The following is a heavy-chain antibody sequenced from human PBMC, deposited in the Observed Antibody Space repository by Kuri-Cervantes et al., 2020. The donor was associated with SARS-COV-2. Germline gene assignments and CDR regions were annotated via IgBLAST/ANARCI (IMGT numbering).Heavy chain of an antibody. Sequence: SETLSLTCTVSGGSISSSNYYWDWIRQPPGKGLEWIGSIYYSGSTYYNPSLKSRVTISVDTSKNQFSLKLSSVTAADTAVNYCVTPTTYGLDYYGMDVWGQGTTVTVSS. CDR3: VTPTTYGLDYYGMDV. V-gene: IGHV4-39*01. J-gene: IGHJ6*02. CDR1: GGSISSSNYY. CDR2: IYYSGST. D-gene: IGHD1-14*01.